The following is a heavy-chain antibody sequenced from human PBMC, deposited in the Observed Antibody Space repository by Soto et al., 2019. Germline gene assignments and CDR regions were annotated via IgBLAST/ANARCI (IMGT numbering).Heavy chain of an antibody. J-gene: IGHJ4*02. CDR2: INPTGGST. CDR1: GYTFINYY. CDR3: ARDLAAGDY. V-gene: IGHV1-46*01. Sequence: QVQLVQSGAEVKKPGASVNISCKASGYTFINYYINWVRQAPGQGLEWMAIINPTGGSTNYAQRFQGRVTLTMDTSTTTVYMELSSLRFEDTAVYYCARDLAAGDYWGQGTLVTVSS. D-gene: IGHD6-25*01.